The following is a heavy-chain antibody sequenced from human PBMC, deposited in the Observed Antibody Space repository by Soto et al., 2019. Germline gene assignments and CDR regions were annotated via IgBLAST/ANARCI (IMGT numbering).Heavy chain of an antibody. V-gene: IGHV3-30*18. CDR2: ISYDGSNK. D-gene: IGHD3-9*01. CDR1: GFTFSSYG. Sequence: PGGSLRLSCAASGFTFSSYGMHWVRQAPGKGLEWVAVISYDGSNKYYADSVKGRFTISRDNSKNTLYLQMNSLRAEDTAVYYCAKDQWLRYFDWLPGFDLGLWYWGQGTLVTVSS. CDR3: AKDQWLRYFDWLPGFDLGLWY. J-gene: IGHJ4*02.